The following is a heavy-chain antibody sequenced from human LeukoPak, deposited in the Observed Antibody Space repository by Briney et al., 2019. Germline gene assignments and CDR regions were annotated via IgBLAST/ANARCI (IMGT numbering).Heavy chain of an antibody. D-gene: IGHD2-15*01. CDR2: ISWNSGSI. Sequence: PGRSLRLSCAASGFTFDDYAMHWVRQAPGKGLEWVSGISWNSGSIGYADSVKGRFTISRDNAKNSLYLQMNSLRAEDTALYYCAKDSRYCSGGSCYSVGAFDIWGQGTMVTVSS. CDR1: GFTFDDYA. CDR3: AKDSRYCSGGSCYSVGAFDI. V-gene: IGHV3-9*01. J-gene: IGHJ3*02.